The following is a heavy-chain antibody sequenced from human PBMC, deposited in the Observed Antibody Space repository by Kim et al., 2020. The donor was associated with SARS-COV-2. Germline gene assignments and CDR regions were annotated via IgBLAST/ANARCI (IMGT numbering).Heavy chain of an antibody. V-gene: IGHV1-18*01. CDR3: AGCSSISCPILRGAFDI. D-gene: IGHD2-2*01. J-gene: IGHJ3*02. CDR1: GYTFTSYG. Sequence: ASVKVSCKASGYTFTSYGISWVRQAPGQGLEWMGWISAYNGNTNYAQKLQGRVTMTTDTSTSTAYMELRSLRSDDTALYYCAGCSSISCPILRGAFDIWGQGTMVTVSS. CDR2: ISAYNGNT.